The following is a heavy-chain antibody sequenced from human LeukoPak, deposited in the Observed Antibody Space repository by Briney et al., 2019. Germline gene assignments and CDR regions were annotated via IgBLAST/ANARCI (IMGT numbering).Heavy chain of an antibody. D-gene: IGHD4-17*01. CDR3: ARGDYDDGYYYFDY. J-gene: IGHJ4*02. CDR2: IGTAGDT. Sequence: GGPLRLSCAASGFTFSSYDMHWVRQATGKGLEWVSAIGTAGDTYYPGSVKGRFTISRENAKNSLYLQMNSLRAEDTAVYYCARGDYDDGYYYFDYWGQGTLVTVSS. V-gene: IGHV3-13*01. CDR1: GFTFSSYD.